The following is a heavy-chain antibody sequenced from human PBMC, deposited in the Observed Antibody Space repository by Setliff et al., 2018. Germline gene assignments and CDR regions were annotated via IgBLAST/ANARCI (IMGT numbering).Heavy chain of an antibody. J-gene: IGHJ4*02. V-gene: IGHV1-46*01. Sequence: ASVKVSCKGSGYILSSYGISWVRQAPGQGLEWMGIINPGGLSSSSTQKFEGRVTMTRDTSTSTVYMELNSLTSDDTAVYYCARAGLAAAGRKGVFDHWGQGTLVTVSS. CDR2: INPGGLSS. D-gene: IGHD6-25*01. CDR3: ARAGLAAAGRKGVFDH. CDR1: GYILSSYG.